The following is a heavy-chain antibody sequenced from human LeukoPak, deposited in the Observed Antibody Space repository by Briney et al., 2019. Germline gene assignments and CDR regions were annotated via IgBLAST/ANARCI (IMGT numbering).Heavy chain of an antibody. CDR1: GFTFSNYA. CDR3: ARGYYYDSSAFDY. V-gene: IGHV3-30*04. CDR2: ISRDGTDK. D-gene: IGHD3-22*01. Sequence: GGSLRLSCAASGFTFSNYAMHWVRQAPGEGLEWVAVISRDGTDKYYADSVKGRFTISRDNSKNTLYVQMNSLRAEDTAVYYCARGYYYDSSAFDYWGQGTLVTVSS. J-gene: IGHJ4*02.